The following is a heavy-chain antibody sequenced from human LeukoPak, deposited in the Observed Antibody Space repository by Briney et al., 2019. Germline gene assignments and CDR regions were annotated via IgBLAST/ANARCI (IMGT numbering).Heavy chain of an antibody. CDR3: ARDRPQYSSSWSIYYYYYGMDV. CDR2: INPNSGGT. J-gene: IGHJ6*02. V-gene: IGHV1-2*02. CDR1: GYTFTGYY. Sequence: ASVKVPCKASGYTFTGYYMHWVRQAPGQGLEWMGWINPNSGGTNYAQKFQGRVTMTRDTSISTAYMELSRLRSDDTAVYYCARDRPQYSSSWSIYYYYYGMDVWGQGTTVTVSS. D-gene: IGHD6-13*01.